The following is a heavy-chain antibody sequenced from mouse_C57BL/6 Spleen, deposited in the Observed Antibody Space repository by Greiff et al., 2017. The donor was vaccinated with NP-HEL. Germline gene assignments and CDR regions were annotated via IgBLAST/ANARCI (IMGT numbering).Heavy chain of an antibody. J-gene: IGHJ4*01. CDR3: ARRGGDYGEYAMDY. D-gene: IGHD2-4*01. V-gene: IGHV1-47*01. CDR2: FHPYNDDT. Sequence: QVQLKESGAELVKPGASVKMSCKASGYTFTTYPIEWMKQNHGKSLEWIGNFHPYNDDTKYNEKFKGKATLTVEKSSSTVYLELSRLTSDDSAVYYCARRGGDYGEYAMDYWGQGTSVTVSS. CDR1: GYTFTTYP.